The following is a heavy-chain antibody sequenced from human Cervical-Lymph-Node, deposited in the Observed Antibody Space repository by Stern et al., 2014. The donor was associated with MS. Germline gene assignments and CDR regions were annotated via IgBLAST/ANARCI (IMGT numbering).Heavy chain of an antibody. D-gene: IGHD3-10*01. CDR1: GYTFTTYY. Sequence: VQLVQSGAEVKKPGASVKVSCKASGYTFTTYYMHWVRQAPGQGLEWMGIINPSGGSTSYAQKFQGRVTMTRDTSTGPVYRELSSLRSEDAAVYYWAREGAGHLRGVMAVGGQGTTFTVSS. V-gene: IGHV1-46*01. J-gene: IGHJ6*02. CDR2: INPSGGST. CDR3: AREGAGHLRGVMAV.